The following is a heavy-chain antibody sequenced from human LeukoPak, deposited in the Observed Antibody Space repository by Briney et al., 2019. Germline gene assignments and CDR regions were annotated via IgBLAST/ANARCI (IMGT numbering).Heavy chain of an antibody. V-gene: IGHV4-34*01. D-gene: IGHD2-15*01. CDR2: INHSGCT. CDR1: GGSFSGYY. Sequence: SETLSLTCAVYGGSFSGYYWSWIRQPPGKGLEWIGEINHSGCTNYNPSLKSRVTISVDTSKNQFSLKLSSVTAADTAVYYCARGDGGQIYYFDYWGQGTLVTVSS. CDR3: ARGDGGQIYYFDY. J-gene: IGHJ4*02.